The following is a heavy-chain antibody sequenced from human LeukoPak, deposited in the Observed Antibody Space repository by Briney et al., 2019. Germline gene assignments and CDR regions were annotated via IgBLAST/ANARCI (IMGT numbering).Heavy chain of an antibody. Sequence: GGSLRLSCAASEFTFSAHWMHWVRQVPGKGLVYIAYIDNDGTNTNYADSVKGRFTISRDNAKNTLYLQMNSLRVEDTAVYYCVRDRPHNCFDPWGQGTLVAVSS. CDR1: EFTFSAHW. J-gene: IGHJ5*02. CDR3: VRDRPHNCFDP. V-gene: IGHV3-74*01. D-gene: IGHD6-6*01. CDR2: IDNDGTNT.